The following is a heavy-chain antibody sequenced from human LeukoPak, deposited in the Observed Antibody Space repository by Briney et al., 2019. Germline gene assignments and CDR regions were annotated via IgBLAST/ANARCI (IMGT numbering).Heavy chain of an antibody. Sequence: GGSLRLSCAATGFTFSRFWISWVRQAPGKGLEWVANIKEDGSEKNYVDSAKGRFTISRDNAKNSLYLQMNSLRAEDTAVYYCARDFDYWGQGTLVTVSS. CDR3: ARDFDY. J-gene: IGHJ4*02. CDR2: IKEDGSEK. CDR1: GFTFSRFW. V-gene: IGHV3-7*01.